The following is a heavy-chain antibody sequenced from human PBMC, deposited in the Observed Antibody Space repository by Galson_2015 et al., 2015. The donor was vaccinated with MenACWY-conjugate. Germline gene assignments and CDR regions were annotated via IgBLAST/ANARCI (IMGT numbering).Heavy chain of an antibody. CDR3: ASFYKFYFDTTVGYYFEY. CDR1: GASVNSHA. J-gene: IGHJ4*02. CDR2: TIPMYGTA. Sequence: SVKVSCKASGASVNSHAVSWVRQAPGQGLEWMGGTIPMYGTANYAQRFQGRVTIIADGSTNTAYMELSSLRPEDTAVYYCASFYKFYFDTTVGYYFEYWGQGTLVTVAS. D-gene: IGHD2/OR15-2a*01. V-gene: IGHV1-69*13.